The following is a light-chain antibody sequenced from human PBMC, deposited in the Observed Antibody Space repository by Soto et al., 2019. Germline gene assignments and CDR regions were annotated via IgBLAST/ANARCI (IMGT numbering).Light chain of an antibody. Sequence: DIQMTQSPSTLSASVGDRVTITCRASQSISSLLAWYQQRPGKAPKLLIYDVSSLESGVPSRFSGSGSGTEFTLTISSLQPDDFATYYCQQYNSYSWTFGQGTKVEIK. J-gene: IGKJ1*01. CDR1: QSISSL. CDR2: DVS. V-gene: IGKV1-5*01. CDR3: QQYNSYSWT.